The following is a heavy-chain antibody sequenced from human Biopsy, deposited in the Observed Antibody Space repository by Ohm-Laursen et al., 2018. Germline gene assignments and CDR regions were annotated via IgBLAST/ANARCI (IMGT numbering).Heavy chain of an antibody. CDR3: ARTPRDSFWSGSYKRGLWFDP. Sequence: GTLSLTCTVSGESMGTYYWSWIRQPPGKVMEWIASLYYSGTTHKNPSLKSRVTISVDTSQGLLSLDLSSVTAADTAVYYCARTPRDSFWSGSYKRGLWFDPWGQGTLVIVSS. J-gene: IGHJ5*02. CDR2: LYYSGTT. V-gene: IGHV4-59*01. CDR1: GESMGTYY. D-gene: IGHD3-3*01.